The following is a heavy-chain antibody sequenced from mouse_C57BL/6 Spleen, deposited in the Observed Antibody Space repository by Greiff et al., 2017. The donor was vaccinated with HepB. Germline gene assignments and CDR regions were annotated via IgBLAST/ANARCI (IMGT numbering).Heavy chain of an antibody. J-gene: IGHJ3*01. Sequence: VQLQQSGAELVRPGASVTLSCKASGYTFTDYDMHWVKQTPVHGLEWIGAIYPETGGTSYNQKFKGKAILTADKSSSTAYMERRSLTSEDSAVYYGTKGRGGPWFAYWGQGTLVTVSA. D-gene: IGHD3-3*01. CDR3: TKGRGGPWFAY. V-gene: IGHV1-15*01. CDR1: GYTFTDYD. CDR2: IYPETGGT.